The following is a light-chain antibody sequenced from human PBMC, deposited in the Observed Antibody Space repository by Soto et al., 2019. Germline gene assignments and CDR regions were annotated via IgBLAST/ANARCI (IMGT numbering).Light chain of an antibody. V-gene: IGLV1-40*01. CDR1: SSNIGAGYD. Sequence: QSVLTQPPSVSGAPGQRVTISCTGSSSNIGAGYDVHWYQQLPGTAPKLLIYGNNNRPSGVPDRFSGSKSGTSASLAITGFQAEDEADYYCQSYDSSLSGRVVFGGGTKLTVL. CDR3: QSYDSSLSGRVV. J-gene: IGLJ2*01. CDR2: GNN.